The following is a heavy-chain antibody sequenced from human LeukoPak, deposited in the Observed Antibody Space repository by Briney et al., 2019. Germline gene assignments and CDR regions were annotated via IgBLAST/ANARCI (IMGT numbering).Heavy chain of an antibody. CDR3: LIDYGDYGLDFDY. D-gene: IGHD4-17*01. CDR1: GFTFSSYG. CDR2: ISSSSSTI. Sequence: GGSLRLSCAASGFTFSSYGMHWVRQAPGKGLEWVSYISSSSSTIYYADSVKGRFTISRDNSKNTLYLQMNSLRAEDTAVYYCLIDYGDYGLDFDYWGQGTLVTVSS. V-gene: IGHV3-48*01. J-gene: IGHJ4*02.